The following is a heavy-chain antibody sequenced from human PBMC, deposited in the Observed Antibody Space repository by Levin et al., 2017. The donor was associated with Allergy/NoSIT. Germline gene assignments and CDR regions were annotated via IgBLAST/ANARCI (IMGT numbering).Heavy chain of an antibody. Sequence: GESLKISCAASGFTFSSYAMHWVRQAPGKGLEWVAVISYDGSNKYYADSVKGRFTISRDNSKNTLYLQMNSLRAEDTAVYYCARETLGALDYWGQGTLVTVSS. D-gene: IGHD1-26*01. CDR3: ARETLGALDY. J-gene: IGHJ4*02. CDR1: GFTFSSYA. V-gene: IGHV3-30*04. CDR2: ISYDGSNK.